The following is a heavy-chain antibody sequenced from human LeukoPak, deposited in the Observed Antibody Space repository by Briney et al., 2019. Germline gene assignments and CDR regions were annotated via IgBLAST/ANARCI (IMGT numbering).Heavy chain of an antibody. CDR2: MNPNSGNT. D-gene: IGHD4-17*01. CDR3: ARGRGPDYGDYYFDY. Sequence: RASVKVSCTASGYTFTSYDINWVRQATGQGLEWMGWMNPNSGNTGYAQKFQGRVTMTRNTSISTAYMELSSLRSEDTAVYYCARGRGPDYGDYYFDYWGQGTLVTVSS. CDR1: GYTFTSYD. J-gene: IGHJ4*02. V-gene: IGHV1-8*01.